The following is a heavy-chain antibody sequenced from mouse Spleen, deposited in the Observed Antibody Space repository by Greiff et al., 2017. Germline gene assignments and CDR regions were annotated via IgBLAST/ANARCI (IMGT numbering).Heavy chain of an antibody. J-gene: IGHJ1*03. D-gene: IGHD3-2*02. CDR2: IDPSDSYT. Sequence: VQLQQPGAEPVMPGASVKLSCKASGYTFTSYWMHWVKQRPGQGLEWIGEIDPSDSYTNYNQKFKGKATLTVDKSSSTAYMQLSSLTSEDSAVYYCARGGSGYGYFDVWGTGTTVTVSS. V-gene: IGHV1-69*01. CDR3: ARGGSGYGYFDV. CDR1: GYTFTSYW.